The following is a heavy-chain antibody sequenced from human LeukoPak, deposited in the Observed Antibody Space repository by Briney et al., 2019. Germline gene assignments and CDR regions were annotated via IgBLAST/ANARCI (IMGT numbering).Heavy chain of an antibody. CDR2: IYAYNGNT. J-gene: IGHJ4*02. Sequence: ASVTVSLLASGCTLPPYGISWVRQAPGKGLAWVGWIYAYNGNTSSAPKLHGRVTMTTHISTSTAYMELRSLRSDDTAVYYCARDPRLYFDSSGDFDYWGQGTLVTVSS. D-gene: IGHD3-22*01. CDR3: ARDPRLYFDSSGDFDY. V-gene: IGHV1-18*01. CDR1: GCTLPPYG.